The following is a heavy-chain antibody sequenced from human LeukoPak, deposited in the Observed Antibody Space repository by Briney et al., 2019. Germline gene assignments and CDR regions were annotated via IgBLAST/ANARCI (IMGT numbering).Heavy chain of an antibody. Sequence: SETLSLTCTVSGGSISSYYWSWIRQPPGKGLEWIGYIYYSGSTNYNPSLKSRVTISVDTSKNQFSLKLSSVTAADTAVYYCARGEGDGYNRYYFDYWGQGTLVTVSS. CDR1: GGSISSYY. CDR2: IYYSGST. CDR3: ARGEGDGYNRYYFDY. J-gene: IGHJ4*02. D-gene: IGHD5-24*01. V-gene: IGHV4-59*01.